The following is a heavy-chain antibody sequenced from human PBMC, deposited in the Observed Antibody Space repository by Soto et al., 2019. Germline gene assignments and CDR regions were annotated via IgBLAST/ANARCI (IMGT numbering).Heavy chain of an antibody. V-gene: IGHV3-23*01. J-gene: IGHJ6*02. CDR1: GFTFSSYA. CDR2: ISGSGGST. CDR3: AKAFTQLVVVPAAMDYYYYYGMDV. Sequence: GGSLRLSCAASGFTFSSYAMSWVRQAPGKGLEWVSAISGSGGSTYYADSVKGRFTISRDNSKNTLYLQMNSLGAEDTAVYYCAKAFTQLVVVPAAMDYYYYYGMDVWGQGTTVTVSS. D-gene: IGHD2-2*01.